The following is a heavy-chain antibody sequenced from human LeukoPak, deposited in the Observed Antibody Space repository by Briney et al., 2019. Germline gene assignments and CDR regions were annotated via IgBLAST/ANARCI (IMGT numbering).Heavy chain of an antibody. D-gene: IGHD6-13*01. V-gene: IGHV3-23*01. CDR2: ISGSGSIT. J-gene: IGHJ4*02. CDR1: GFTFSSYA. Sequence: GGSRRLSWTASGFTFSSYAVRWVRHAPGKGMEWVSLISGSGSITYYADSVKGRFTISRDNSKNTVYLQMNSLRAEDTAVYYCAKKRIAAAGKTYFDYCGQGTLVTVS. CDR3: AKKRIAAAGKTYFDY.